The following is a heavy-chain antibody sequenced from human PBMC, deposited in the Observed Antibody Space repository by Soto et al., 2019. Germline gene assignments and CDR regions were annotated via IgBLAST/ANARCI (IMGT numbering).Heavy chain of an antibody. V-gene: IGHV3-30*04. D-gene: IGHD2-2*01. CDR3: ARGASSTYPHNGVEV. CDR2: ISYDGSSQ. CDR1: GFTFSSYA. Sequence: QVQLVESGGGVVQPGRSLRLSCAASGFTFSSYAMHWVRQAPGKGLEWVAAISYDGSSQYYADSVKGRVTISRDNSKNTLSLQRSGLSSEDTAMYDCARGASSTYPHNGVEVWGQGTMVTVSS. J-gene: IGHJ3*01.